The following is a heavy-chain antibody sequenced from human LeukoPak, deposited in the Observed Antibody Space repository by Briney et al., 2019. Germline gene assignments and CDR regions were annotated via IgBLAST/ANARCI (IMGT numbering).Heavy chain of an antibody. Sequence: SETLSLTCIVSGGSISSGDYYWSWIRQPPGKGLEWIGYIYYSGSTYYNPSLKSRVTISVDTSKNQFSLKLSSVTAADTAVYYCASAYDSSGYSDDYWGQGTLVTVSS. CDR3: ASAYDSSGYSDDY. CDR1: GGSISSGDYY. J-gene: IGHJ4*02. D-gene: IGHD3-22*01. V-gene: IGHV4-30-4*01. CDR2: IYYSGST.